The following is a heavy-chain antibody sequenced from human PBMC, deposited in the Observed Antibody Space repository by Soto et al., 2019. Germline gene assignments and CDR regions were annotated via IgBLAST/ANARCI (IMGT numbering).Heavy chain of an antibody. CDR1: GFTFSSYS. CDR3: ARDSLPTVKGVGSYYYGMDV. D-gene: IGHD4-4*01. J-gene: IGHJ6*02. V-gene: IGHV3-21*01. Sequence: PGGSLRLSCAASGFTFSSYSMNWVRQAPGKGLEWVSSISSSSSYIYYADSVKGRFTISRDNAKNSLYLQMNSLRAEDTAVYYCARDSLPTVKGVGSYYYGMDVWGQGTTVTVSS. CDR2: ISSSSSYI.